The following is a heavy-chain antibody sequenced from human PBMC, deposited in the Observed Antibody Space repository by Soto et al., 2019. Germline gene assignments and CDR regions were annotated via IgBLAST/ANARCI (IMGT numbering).Heavy chain of an antibody. V-gene: IGHV3-21*01. CDR1: GFTFSDYS. CDR2: ISSTSTFI. D-gene: IGHD4-17*01. CDR3: TRVYGGYVTLIDY. J-gene: IGHJ4*02. Sequence: EVQLVESGGGLVKPGDSLRLSCAASGFTFSDYSVNWVRQAPGKGLEWVSSISSTSTFIYYADSVRGRFTISRDNAKNSLYLQMNSLRAEDTAAYYCTRVYGGYVTLIDYWGRGTLVTVSS.